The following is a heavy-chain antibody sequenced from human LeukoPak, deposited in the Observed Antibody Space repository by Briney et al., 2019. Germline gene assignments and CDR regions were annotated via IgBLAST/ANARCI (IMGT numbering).Heavy chain of an antibody. J-gene: IGHJ4*02. CDR2: IYYSGST. CDR3: ARGGGGLHFYFDY. Sequence: SETLSLTCTVSGGSISSSSYYWGWIRQPPGKGLEWIGSIYYSGSTYYNPSLKSRVTISVDTSKNQFSLKLSSVTAADTAVYYCARGGGGLHFYFDYWGQGTLVTVSS. D-gene: IGHD4-11*01. CDR1: GGSISSSSYY. V-gene: IGHV4-39*07.